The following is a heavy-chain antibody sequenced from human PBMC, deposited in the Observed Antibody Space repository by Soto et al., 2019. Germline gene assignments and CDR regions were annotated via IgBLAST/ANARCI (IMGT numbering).Heavy chain of an antibody. CDR2: INTATGAA. V-gene: IGHV1-2*02. CDR1: GYPVTGYD. Sequence: QLHLVQSGAVVKKPGASVTVSCSASGYPVTGYDMHWVRQAPGRGLEWMGGINTATGAAKYTQTFQGRVPMTRDTSTSTVFMELSGLTSEATAVFDCARGWGVGVEGSAAFDMWGQGTLVTVSS. D-gene: IGHD3-3*01. J-gene: IGHJ3*02. CDR3: ARGWGVGVEGSAAFDM.